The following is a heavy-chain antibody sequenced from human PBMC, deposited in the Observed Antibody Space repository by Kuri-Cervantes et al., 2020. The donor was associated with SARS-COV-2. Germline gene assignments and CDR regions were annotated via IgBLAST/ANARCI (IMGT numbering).Heavy chain of an antibody. Sequence: GSLRLSCTVSGGSISSYYWSWIRQPPGKGLEWIGYIYYSGSTNYNPSLKSRVTISVDTSKNQFSLKLSSVTAADTAVYYCARLFYDSSGYYGYFDYWGQGTLVTVSS. D-gene: IGHD3-22*01. J-gene: IGHJ4*02. V-gene: IGHV4-59*08. CDR2: IYYSGST. CDR1: GGSISSYY. CDR3: ARLFYDSSGYYGYFDY.